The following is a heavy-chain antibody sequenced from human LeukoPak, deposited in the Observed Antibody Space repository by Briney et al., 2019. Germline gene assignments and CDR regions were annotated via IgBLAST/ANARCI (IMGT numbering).Heavy chain of an antibody. V-gene: IGHV3-48*03. CDR1: GFTVSCFE. CDR2: MSSSGSTI. J-gene: IGHJ3*02. D-gene: IGHD3-22*01. CDR3: ARSWVVVMEDAFDI. Sequence: GVYLRFYCAASGFTVSCFELVRLPPGQGLELVGVFYMSSSGSTIYYADSVKGRFTISRDNAKNSLYLQMNSLRAEDTAVYYCARSWVVVMEDAFDIWGQGTMVTVSS.